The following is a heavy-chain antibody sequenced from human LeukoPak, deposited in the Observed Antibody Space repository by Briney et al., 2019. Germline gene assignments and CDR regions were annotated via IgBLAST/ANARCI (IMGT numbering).Heavy chain of an antibody. CDR2: INSDGSST. Sequence: GGSLRLSCAASGITFSTSGMHWVRQAPGKGLVWVSRINSDGSSTTYADSVKGRFTISRDNAKNTLYLQMNSLRAGDTAMFYCARAPVQYCGGDCDAFDIWGQGTMVTVSS. V-gene: IGHV3-74*01. D-gene: IGHD2-21*02. CDR3: ARAPVQYCGGDCDAFDI. CDR1: GITFSTSG. J-gene: IGHJ3*02.